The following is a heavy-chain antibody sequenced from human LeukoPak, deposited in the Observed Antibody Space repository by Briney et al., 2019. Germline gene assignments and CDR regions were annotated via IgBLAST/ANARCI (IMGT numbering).Heavy chain of an antibody. D-gene: IGHD6-13*01. CDR1: GGPISSGGYS. J-gene: IGHJ4*02. CDR2: IYHSGST. Sequence: PSQTLSLTCAVSGGPISSGGYSWSWIRQPPGKGLEWIGYIYHSGSTYYNPSLKSRVTISVDRSKNQFSLKLSSVTAADTAVYYCARGIAAAFDYWGQGTLVTVSS. CDR3: ARGIAAAFDY. V-gene: IGHV4-30-2*01.